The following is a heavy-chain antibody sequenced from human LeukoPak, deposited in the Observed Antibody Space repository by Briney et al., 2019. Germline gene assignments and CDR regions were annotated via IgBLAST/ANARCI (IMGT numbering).Heavy chain of an antibody. V-gene: IGHV1-8*01. D-gene: IGHD3-3*01. CDR1: GYTFTSYD. J-gene: IGHJ6*02. CDR3: ARETYYDFWSGYRTTNYYYYGMDV. CDR2: MNPHSGNA. Sequence: ASVKVSCKASGYTFTSYDINWVRQAAGQGLEWMGWMNPHSGNAGYAQKLQGRVTMTRDTSISTAYMELSSLTSDDTAVYYCARETYYDFWSGYRTTNYYYYGMDVWGQGTTVTVSS.